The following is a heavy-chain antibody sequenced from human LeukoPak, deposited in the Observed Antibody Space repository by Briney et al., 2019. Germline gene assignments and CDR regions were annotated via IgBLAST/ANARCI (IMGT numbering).Heavy chain of an antibody. Sequence: SETLSLTCTVSGGSISTYYWSWIRQPPGKGLEWIGYIYYSGNTNYNPSLKSRVTISVDTSKSQFSLKLSSVTAADTAVYYCARDPGGVVYFDYWGQGTLVTVSS. J-gene: IGHJ4*02. CDR1: GGSISTYY. CDR2: IYYSGNT. CDR3: ARDPGGVVYFDY. D-gene: IGHD2-8*01. V-gene: IGHV4-59*01.